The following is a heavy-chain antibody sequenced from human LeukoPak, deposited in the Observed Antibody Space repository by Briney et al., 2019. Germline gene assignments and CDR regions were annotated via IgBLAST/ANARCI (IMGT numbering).Heavy chain of an antibody. CDR3: ARSVGVAGTPVFDC. D-gene: IGHD6-19*01. Sequence: PGGTLRPSSAASGFAFSDYHMSWIRQAPGQGLAWVSTISSTSVYTDYAPPVKVPITTSKAKVKNSVYLQMHSLRATATALYYFARSVGVAGTPVFDCWGWGTLVAVCS. V-gene: IGHV3-11*03. CDR1: GFAFSDYH. CDR2: ISSTSVYT. J-gene: IGHJ4*02.